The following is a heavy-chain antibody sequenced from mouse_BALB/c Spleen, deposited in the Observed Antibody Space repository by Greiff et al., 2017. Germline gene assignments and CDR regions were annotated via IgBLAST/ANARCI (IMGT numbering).Heavy chain of an antibody. V-gene: IGHV2-6-7*01. D-gene: IGHD4-1*01. CDR3: ARDQLTGKGGFDY. CDR2: IWGDGST. J-gene: IGHJ2*01. CDR1: GFSLTGYG. Sequence: QVQLKESGPGLVAPSQSLSITCTVSGFSLTGYGVNWVRQPPGKGLEWLGMIWGDGSTDYNSALKSRLSISKDNSKSQVFLKMNSLQTDDTARYYCARDQLTGKGGFDYWGQGTTLTVSS.